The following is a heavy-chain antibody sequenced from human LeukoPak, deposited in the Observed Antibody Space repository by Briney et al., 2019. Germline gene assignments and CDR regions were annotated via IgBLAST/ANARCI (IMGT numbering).Heavy chain of an antibody. CDR3: ARDRGYSGYDDFDY. CDR2: ISSSSSTI. CDR1: GFTFSRYA. Sequence: GGSLRLSCAASGFTFSRYAMNWVRQAPGKGLEWVSYISSSSSTIYYADPVKGRFTISRDNAKNSLYLQMNSLRAEDTAVYYCARDRGYSGYDDFDYWDQGTLVTVSS. V-gene: IGHV3-48*01. D-gene: IGHD5-12*01. J-gene: IGHJ4*02.